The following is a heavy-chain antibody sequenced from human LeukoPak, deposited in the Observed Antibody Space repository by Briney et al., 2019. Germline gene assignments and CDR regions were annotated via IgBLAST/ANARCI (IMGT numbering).Heavy chain of an antibody. D-gene: IGHD3-22*01. CDR3: ARSTSSGSYEFDP. J-gene: IGHJ5*02. CDR2: INPNSGGR. CDR1: GYTFTGYY. V-gene: IGHV1-2*02. Sequence: ASVKVSCKASGYTFTGYYMHWMRQAPGQGLELMGWINPNSGGRNHAQKFQGRVTITRDTSISTAYMELSRLRSDDTAVYYCARSTSSGSYEFDPWGQGTLVTVSS.